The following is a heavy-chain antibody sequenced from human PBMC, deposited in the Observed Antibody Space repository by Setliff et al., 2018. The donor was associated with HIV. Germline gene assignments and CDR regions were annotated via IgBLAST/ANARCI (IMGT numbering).Heavy chain of an antibody. CDR2: INDSGNT. J-gene: IGHJ5*02. Sequence: PSETLSLTCAVYGGSVSDDYWSWIRQPPGRGMEWIGEINDSGNTNFNPSLKNRVTMSVDTSKSQFSLNLTSVTVADTAVYYCVRGVGRFGVVTWFNPWGHGVLVTVSS. CDR3: VRGVGRFGVVTWFNP. D-gene: IGHD3-3*01. CDR1: GGSVSDDY. V-gene: IGHV4-34*01.